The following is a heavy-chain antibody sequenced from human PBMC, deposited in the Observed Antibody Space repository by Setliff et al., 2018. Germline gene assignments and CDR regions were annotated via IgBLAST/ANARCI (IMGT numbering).Heavy chain of an antibody. CDR3: AKPQVELRWGFES. D-gene: IGHD1-7*01. CDR2: TSGDRST. V-gene: IGHV3-23*03. CDR1: GFRFSDLY. J-gene: IGHJ4*02. Sequence: LRLSCAASGFRFSDLYMSWVRQVPGKGLEWLSKTSGDRSTFYTDSVKGRFTISRDSSKNTLYLPMNSLRAEDTAVYYCAKPQVELRWGFESWGQGTLVTVSS.